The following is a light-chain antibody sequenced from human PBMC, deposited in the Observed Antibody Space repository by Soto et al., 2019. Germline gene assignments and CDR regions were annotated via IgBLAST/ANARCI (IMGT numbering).Light chain of an antibody. Sequence: NFMLTQPHSVSESPGKTVTISCTGSSGSIASNYVQWYQQRPGSAPTTVIYEDNQRPSGVPDRFSGSIDTSSNSASLTISGLKTEDEADYYCQSYDSTNWVFGGGTNLTVL. V-gene: IGLV6-57*02. J-gene: IGLJ3*02. CDR1: SGSIASNY. CDR2: EDN. CDR3: QSYDSTNWV.